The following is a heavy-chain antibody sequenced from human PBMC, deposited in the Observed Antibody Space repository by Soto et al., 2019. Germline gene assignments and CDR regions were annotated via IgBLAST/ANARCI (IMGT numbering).Heavy chain of an antibody. Sequence: GASVKVSCKASGCTFTSYDINWVRQATGQGLEWMGWMNPNSGNTGYAQKFQGRVTMTRNTSISTAYMELSSLRSEDTAVYYCASFNLDYYYYGMDVWGQGTTVTVSS. CDR3: ASFNLDYYYYGMDV. J-gene: IGHJ6*02. CDR1: GCTFTSYD. CDR2: MNPNSGNT. V-gene: IGHV1-8*01.